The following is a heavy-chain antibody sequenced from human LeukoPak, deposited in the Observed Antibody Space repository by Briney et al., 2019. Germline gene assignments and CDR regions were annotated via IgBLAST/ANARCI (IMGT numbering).Heavy chain of an antibody. CDR3: ARPPGYYHNFVDS. CDR2: ISYDGSNK. CDR1: GFTFSSYA. J-gene: IGHJ4*02. D-gene: IGHD3-22*01. Sequence: GGSLRLSCAASGFTFSSYAMHWVRQAPGKGLEWVAVISYDGSNKYYADSVKGRFTISRDNSKNTLYLQMNSLRAEDTAVYYCARPPGYYHNFVDSWGQGTLVTVSS. V-gene: IGHV3-30-3*01.